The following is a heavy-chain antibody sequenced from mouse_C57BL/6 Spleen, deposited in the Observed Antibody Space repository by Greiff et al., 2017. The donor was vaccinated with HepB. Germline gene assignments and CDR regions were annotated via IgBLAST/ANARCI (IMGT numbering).Heavy chain of an antibody. CDR2: ISDGGSYT. J-gene: IGHJ4*01. Sequence: EVQLVESGGGLVKPGGSLKLSCAASGFTFSSYAMSWVRQTPKKRLEWVATISDGGSYTYYPDNVKGRFTISRDNAKNNLYLQMSHLKSEDTAMYYCARGGPTVVASDYAMDYWGQGTSVTVSS. CDR3: ARGGPTVVASDYAMDY. CDR1: GFTFSSYA. V-gene: IGHV5-4*01. D-gene: IGHD1-1*01.